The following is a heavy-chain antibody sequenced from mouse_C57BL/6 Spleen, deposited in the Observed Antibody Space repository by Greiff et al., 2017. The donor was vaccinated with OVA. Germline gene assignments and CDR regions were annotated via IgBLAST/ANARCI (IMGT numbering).Heavy chain of an antibody. CDR2: IDPEDGET. D-gene: IGHD2-12*01. CDR1: GFNIKDYY. CDR3: AREQGYYIYYTMNY. J-gene: IGHJ4*01. Sequence: EVQLQQSGAELVKPGASVKLSCTASGFNIKDYYMHWVKQRTEQGLEWIGRIDPEDGETKYAPKFQGKATITADTPSNTAYLQLSGRQSEDTAVYYWAREQGYYIYYTMNYWGQGPPATVSS. V-gene: IGHV14-2*01.